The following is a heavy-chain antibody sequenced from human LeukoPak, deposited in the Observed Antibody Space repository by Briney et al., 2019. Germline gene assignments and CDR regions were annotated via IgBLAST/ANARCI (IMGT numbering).Heavy chain of an antibody. D-gene: IGHD3-10*01. V-gene: IGHV4-34*01. Sequence: PSETLSLTCAVYGGSFSGYYWSWIRQPPGKVLEWIGEINHSGSTNYNPSLKSRVTISVDTSKNQFSLKLSSVTAADTAVYYCARTKRGVIINWFDPWGQGTLVTVSS. CDR2: INHSGST. CDR3: ARTKRGVIINWFDP. J-gene: IGHJ5*02. CDR1: GGSFSGYY.